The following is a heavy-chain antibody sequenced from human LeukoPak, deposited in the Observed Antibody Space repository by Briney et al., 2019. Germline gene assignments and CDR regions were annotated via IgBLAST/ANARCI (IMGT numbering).Heavy chain of an antibody. CDR3: ARDLWGLNWFDP. V-gene: IGHV4-34*01. CDR2: INHSGST. Sequence: PSETLSLTCAVYGGSFSGYYWSWIRQPPGKGLEWIGEINHSGSTNYNPSLKSRVTMSVDTSKNQFSLKLSSVTAADTAVYYCARDLWGLNWFDPWGQGTLVTVSS. J-gene: IGHJ5*02. CDR1: GGSFSGYY. D-gene: IGHD2-21*01.